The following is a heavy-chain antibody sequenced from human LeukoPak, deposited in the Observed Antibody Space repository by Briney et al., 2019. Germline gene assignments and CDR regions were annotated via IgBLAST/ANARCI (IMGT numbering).Heavy chain of an antibody. D-gene: IGHD2-15*01. J-gene: IGHJ5*02. Sequence: PGGSLTLSCAASGITFSDYYMSWIRQAPGKGLEWVSSISSSGSTVYYADSVGGRFTISRDNTKNSLFLQMNSLRAEDMAVYYCASARSGGRWRFFDPWGQGTLVTVSS. CDR1: GITFSDYY. CDR3: ASARSGGRWRFFDP. CDR2: ISSSGSTV. V-gene: IGHV3-11*01.